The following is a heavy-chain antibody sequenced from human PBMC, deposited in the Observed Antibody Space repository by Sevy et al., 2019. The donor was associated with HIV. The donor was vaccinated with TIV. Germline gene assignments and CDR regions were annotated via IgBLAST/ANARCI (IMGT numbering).Heavy chain of an antibody. V-gene: IGHV3-48*03. D-gene: IGHD3-22*01. Sequence: GGSLRLSCAASGFTFSSYEMNWVRQTPGKGLEWVSYISSSGSTIYYADSVKGRFTISRDNAKNSLYLQMNSLRAEDTAVYYCASEYDSSGYYDYWGQGTLVTVSS. J-gene: IGHJ4*02. CDR3: ASEYDSSGYYDY. CDR1: GFTFSSYE. CDR2: ISSSGSTI.